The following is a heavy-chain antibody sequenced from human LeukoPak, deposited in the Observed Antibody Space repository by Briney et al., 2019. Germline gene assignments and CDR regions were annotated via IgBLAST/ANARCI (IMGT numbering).Heavy chain of an antibody. Sequence: GGSLRLSCAASAFTFSSYWMSWVRQAPGKGLEWVANIKQDGSEKYYVDSVKGRFTISRDNAKNSLYLQMNSLRAEDTAVYYCARAKGSYYYGMDVWGQGTTVTVSS. CDR3: ARAKGSYYYGMDV. J-gene: IGHJ6*02. CDR2: IKQDGSEK. V-gene: IGHV3-7*01. CDR1: AFTFSSYW.